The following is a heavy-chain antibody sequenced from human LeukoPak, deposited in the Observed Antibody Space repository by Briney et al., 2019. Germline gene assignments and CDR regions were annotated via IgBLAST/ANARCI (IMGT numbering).Heavy chain of an antibody. Sequence: GGSLRLSCAASGFPFSNYAMSWVRQAPGKGLEWVSAISGSGGSTYYADSVKGRFTISRDNSKNTLYLQMNSLRAEDTAVYYCAKDDDSSGGAFDYWGQGTLVTVSS. D-gene: IGHD3-22*01. J-gene: IGHJ4*02. CDR3: AKDDDSSGGAFDY. V-gene: IGHV3-23*01. CDR2: ISGSGGST. CDR1: GFPFSNYA.